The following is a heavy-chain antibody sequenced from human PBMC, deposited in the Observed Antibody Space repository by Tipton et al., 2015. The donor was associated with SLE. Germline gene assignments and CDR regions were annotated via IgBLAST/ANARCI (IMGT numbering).Heavy chain of an antibody. CDR2: ISYRGSS. CDR1: GASINTHY. D-gene: IGHD3-16*01. J-gene: IGHJ4*02. CDR3: ARGYYDYIWGL. V-gene: IGHV4-59*11. Sequence: TLSLTCTVSGASINTHYWSWIRQPPGKRPEWICSISYRGSSNYNTSLKSRVTTSGDTSKNQFSLNLSSVTSADTAVYYCARGYYDYIWGLWGQGTLVTVSS.